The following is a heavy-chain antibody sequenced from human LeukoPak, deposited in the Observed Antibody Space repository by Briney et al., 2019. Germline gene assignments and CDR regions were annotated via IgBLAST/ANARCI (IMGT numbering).Heavy chain of an antibody. D-gene: IGHD2-2*02. CDR1: GYTFTLYY. V-gene: IGHV1-2*02. CDR2: INPNSGAT. CDR3: VRIPPYCTSTSCYNDY. J-gene: IGHJ4*02. Sequence: ASVKVSCKASGYTFTLYYMHWVREAPGEGLEWRGWINPNSGATRYAQRFQGRVTMSTDTSTSPASMELCGRTSGDPAVCPCVRIPPYCTSTSCYNDYSGERTPVTASS.